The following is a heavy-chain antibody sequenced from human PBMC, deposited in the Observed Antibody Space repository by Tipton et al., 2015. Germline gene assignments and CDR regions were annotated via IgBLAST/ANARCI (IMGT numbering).Heavy chain of an antibody. CDR3: ARHVSFYYDTHGSDALDI. J-gene: IGHJ3*02. V-gene: IGHV5-51*01. Sequence: QLVQSGAEVKKPGESLKISCKGSGYSFTSYWIGWVRQMPGKGLEWMGIINPDDSDTKYSPSFQGQVTISADKSISTAYLHWSSLKASDTAMYYCARHVSFYYDTHGSDALDIWAQGTMVTVSS. D-gene: IGHD3-22*01. CDR2: INPDDSDT. CDR1: GYSFTSYW.